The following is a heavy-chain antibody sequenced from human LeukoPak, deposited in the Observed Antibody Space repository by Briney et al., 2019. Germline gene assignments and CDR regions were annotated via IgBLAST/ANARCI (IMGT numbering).Heavy chain of an antibody. CDR2: ISYDGSNK. J-gene: IGHJ4*02. V-gene: IGHV3-30*18. CDR3: AKDPSGAIDS. Sequence: GGSLRLSCAASGFTFSSYGMHWVRQAPGKGLEWVAVISYDGSNKYYADSVKGRFTISRDNSKNTLYLQMNSLRAEDTAVYYCAKDPSGAIDSWGQGTLVTVSS. D-gene: IGHD3-10*01. CDR1: GFTFSSYG.